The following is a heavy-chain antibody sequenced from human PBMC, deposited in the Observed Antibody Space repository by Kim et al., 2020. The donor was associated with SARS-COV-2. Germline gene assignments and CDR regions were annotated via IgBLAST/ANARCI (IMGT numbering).Heavy chain of an antibody. J-gene: IGHJ5*02. D-gene: IGHD6-19*01. Sequence: GGSLRLSCEAFGFTFTDFGMYWFRQSPRQELEWLAAVWYDGLNKVYSASAKGRFDISRDNSKDTLYLEMSSLRVEDTAVYFCARANLAAVAADLWGQGTQVTVSS. CDR1: GFTFTDFG. V-gene: IGHV3-33*03. CDR2: VWYDGLNK. CDR3: ARANLAAVAADL.